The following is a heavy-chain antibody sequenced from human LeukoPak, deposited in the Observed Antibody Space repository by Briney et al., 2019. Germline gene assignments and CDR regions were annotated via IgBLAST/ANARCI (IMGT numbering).Heavy chain of an antibody. Sequence: SEALSLTCTVSGGSISSSSYYWGWIRQPPGKGLEWIGSIYYSGSTYYNPSLKSRVTISVDTSKNQFSLKLSSVTAADTAVYYCARGRILWFGELLSPDAFDIWGQGTMVTVSS. CDR1: GGSISSSSYY. J-gene: IGHJ3*02. CDR3: ARGRILWFGELLSPDAFDI. D-gene: IGHD3-10*01. V-gene: IGHV4-39*01. CDR2: IYYSGST.